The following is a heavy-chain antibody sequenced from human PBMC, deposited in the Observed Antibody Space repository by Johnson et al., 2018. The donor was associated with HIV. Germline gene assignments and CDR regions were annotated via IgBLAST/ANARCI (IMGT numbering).Heavy chain of an antibody. D-gene: IGHD6-19*01. V-gene: IGHV3-11*04. CDR1: GFTFSDYY. CDR2: INWDGDST. CDR3: VQGVPNPAGAFNI. J-gene: IGHJ3*02. Sequence: QVQLVESGGGLVKPGGSLRLSCAASGFTFSDYYMSWIRQAPGKGLEWVSLINWDGDSTYYADSVKGRFTISKDNSKNTLYLQMNSLRPEDTAVYYCVQGVPNPAGAFNIWGRGTMVTVA.